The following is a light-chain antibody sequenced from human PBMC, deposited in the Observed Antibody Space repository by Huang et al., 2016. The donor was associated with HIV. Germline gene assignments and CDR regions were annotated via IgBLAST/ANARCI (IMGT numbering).Light chain of an antibody. CDR3: QQYNNWPRT. J-gene: IGKJ2*01. V-gene: IGKV3-15*01. Sequence: ERVMTQSPDTLSVSPGERATLYCRASQYVSSTLAWYQQKPGQAPRLLVYGASTRGIDIPARFSGSGSGTEFTLTISSLQSEDSAVYYCQQYNNWPRTFGQWTKLEIK. CDR1: QYVSST. CDR2: GAS.